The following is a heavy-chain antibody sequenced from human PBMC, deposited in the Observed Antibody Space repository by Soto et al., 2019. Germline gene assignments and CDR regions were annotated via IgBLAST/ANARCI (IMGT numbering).Heavy chain of an antibody. CDR3: ARGRGYCGGTNCYLDY. V-gene: IGHV3-48*02. Sequence: GGSLRLFCAASGFSFSSHSMKWVRQATGKGLEWVSYISSSGSTIYYADSVKGRFTISRDNAKNSLYLQMNSLRDDDTAVYYCARGRGYCGGTNCYLDYWGQGALVTVSS. CDR1: GFSFSSHS. D-gene: IGHD2-21*01. CDR2: ISSSGSTI. J-gene: IGHJ4*02.